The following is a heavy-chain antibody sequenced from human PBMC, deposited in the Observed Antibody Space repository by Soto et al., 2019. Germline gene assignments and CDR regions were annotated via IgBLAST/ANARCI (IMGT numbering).Heavy chain of an antibody. J-gene: IGHJ4*02. Sequence: QVQLVQSGAEVKKPGSSVKVSCKASGGTFSSYAISWVRQAPGQGLEWMGGIIPIFGTANYAQKFQGRVTLTADESKSTGYLELSRLRSEDKAVYYCARDRDGYSSGWPPDYWGQGRLVT. D-gene: IGHD6-19*01. V-gene: IGHV1-69*01. CDR2: IIPIFGTA. CDR1: GGTFSSYA. CDR3: ARDRDGYSSGWPPDY.